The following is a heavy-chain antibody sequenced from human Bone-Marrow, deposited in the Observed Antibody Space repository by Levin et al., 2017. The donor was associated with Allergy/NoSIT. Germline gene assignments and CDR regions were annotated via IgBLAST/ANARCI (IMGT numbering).Heavy chain of an antibody. CDR3: AREYGGAYFDY. D-gene: IGHD4-23*01. CDR1: GFTFSSYS. V-gene: IGHV3-21*01. CDR2: ISSSSSYI. Sequence: GESLKISCAASGFTFSSYSMNWVRQAPGKGLEWVSSISSSSSYIYYADSVKGRFTISRDNAKNSLYLQMNSLRAEDTAVYYCAREYGGAYFDYWGQGTLVTVSS. J-gene: IGHJ4*02.